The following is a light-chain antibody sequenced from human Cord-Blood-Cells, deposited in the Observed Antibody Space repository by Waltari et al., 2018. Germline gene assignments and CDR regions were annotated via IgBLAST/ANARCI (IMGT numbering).Light chain of an antibody. CDR2: RNN. V-gene: IGLV1-44*01. J-gene: IGLJ3*02. Sequence: QSVLTQPPSASGTPGQRVTISCSGSSSNIGRNTVNWYQQLPGPAPTLRIYRNNPRPSGVPDRFSGSKSGTSASLAISGLQSEDEADYYCAAWDDSLNGWVFGGGTKLTVL. CDR1: SSNIGRNT. CDR3: AAWDDSLNGWV.